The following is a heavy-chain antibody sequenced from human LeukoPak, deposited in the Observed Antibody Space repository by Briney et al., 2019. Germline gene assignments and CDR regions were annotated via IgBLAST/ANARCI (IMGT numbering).Heavy chain of an antibody. CDR3: ARGLGRLAAAIH. D-gene: IGHD6-13*01. Sequence: PSETLSLTCTVSGGSISSSSYYWGWIRQPPGKGLEWIGEINHSGSTNYNPSLKSRVTISVDTSKNQFSLKLSSVTAADTAVYYCARGLGRLAAAIHWGQGTLVTVSS. V-gene: IGHV4-39*07. CDR2: INHSGST. J-gene: IGHJ4*02. CDR1: GGSISSSSYY.